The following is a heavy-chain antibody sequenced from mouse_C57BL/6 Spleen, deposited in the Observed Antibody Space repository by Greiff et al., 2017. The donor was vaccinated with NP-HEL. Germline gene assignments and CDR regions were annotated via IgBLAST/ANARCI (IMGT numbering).Heavy chain of an antibody. CDR2: ISSGSSTI. CDR1: GFTFSDYG. V-gene: IGHV5-17*01. CDR3: AGGDYDGFDY. Sequence: VQLKESGGGLVKPGGSLKLSCAASGFTFSDYGMHWVRQAPEKGLEWVAYISSGSSTIYYADTVKGRFTISRDNAKNTLFLQMTSLRSVDTAMYYCAGGDYDGFDYWGQGTTLTVSS. J-gene: IGHJ2*01. D-gene: IGHD2-4*01.